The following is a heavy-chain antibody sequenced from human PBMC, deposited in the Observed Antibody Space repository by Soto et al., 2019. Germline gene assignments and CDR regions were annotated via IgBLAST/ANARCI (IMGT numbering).Heavy chain of an antibody. CDR1: GFTFSNYA. J-gene: IGHJ4*02. V-gene: IGHV3-23*01. CDR3: ARGAIVVVPAAINYFDY. D-gene: IGHD2-2*02. Sequence: GSLRLSCAASGFTFSNYAMSWVRQAPGKGLEWVSGISGSGGNTYYADSVKGRFTISRDNSKNTLCLQMNSLRAEDTAVYYCARGAIVVVPAAINYFDYWGQGTLVTVSS. CDR2: ISGSGGNT.